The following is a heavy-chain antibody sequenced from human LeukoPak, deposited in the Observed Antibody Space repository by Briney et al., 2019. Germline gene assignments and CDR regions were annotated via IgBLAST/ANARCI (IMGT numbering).Heavy chain of an antibody. CDR2: IYYSGST. V-gene: IGHV4-59*01. J-gene: IGHJ4*02. CDR3: ARVAFPRAGYSGYDWGWVDY. D-gene: IGHD5-12*01. CDR1: GGSISSYY. Sequence: SETLSLTCTVSGGSISSYYWSWIRQPPGKGLEWIGYIYYSGSTNYNPSLKSRVTISVDTSKNQFSLKLSSVTAAGTAVYYCARVAFPRAGYSGYDWGWVDYGGQGTLVTVSS.